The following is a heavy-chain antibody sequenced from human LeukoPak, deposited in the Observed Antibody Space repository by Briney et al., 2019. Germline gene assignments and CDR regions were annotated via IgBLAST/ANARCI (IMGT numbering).Heavy chain of an antibody. CDR1: GFTFSSYE. J-gene: IGHJ4*02. D-gene: IGHD5-24*01. CDR3: ASRDGYRQFDY. V-gene: IGHV3-48*03. Sequence: GGSLRLSCAASGFTFSSYEMNWVRQAPGKGLEWVSYISSCGSTIYYADSVKGRFTISRDNAKNSLYLQMNSLRAEDTAVYYCASRDGYRQFDYWGQGTLVTVSS. CDR2: ISSCGSTI.